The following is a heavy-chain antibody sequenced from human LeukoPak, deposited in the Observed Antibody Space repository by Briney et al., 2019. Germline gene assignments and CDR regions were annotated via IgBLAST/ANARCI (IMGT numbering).Heavy chain of an antibody. CDR2: IYYSGST. CDR1: GGSISSSSYY. Sequence: SETLSLTCTVSGGSISSSSYYWGWIRQPPGKGLEWIGSIYYSGSTYYNPSLKSRVTISVDTSKNQFSLKLSSVTAADTAVYYCARDRAFDIWGQGTMVTVSS. J-gene: IGHJ3*02. CDR3: ARDRAFDI. V-gene: IGHV4-39*07.